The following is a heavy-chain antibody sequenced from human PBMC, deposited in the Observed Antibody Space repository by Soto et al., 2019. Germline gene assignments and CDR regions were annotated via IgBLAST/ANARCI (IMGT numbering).Heavy chain of an antibody. Sequence: PSETLSLTCTVSGGSISSYYWSWIRQPPGKGLEWIGYIYYSGSTNYNPSLKSRVTISVDTSKNQFSLKLSSVTAADTAVYYCAGTHTVTTILDYWGQGTLVTV. J-gene: IGHJ4*02. CDR1: GGSISSYY. CDR3: AGTHTVTTILDY. D-gene: IGHD4-17*01. V-gene: IGHV4-59*08. CDR2: IYYSGST.